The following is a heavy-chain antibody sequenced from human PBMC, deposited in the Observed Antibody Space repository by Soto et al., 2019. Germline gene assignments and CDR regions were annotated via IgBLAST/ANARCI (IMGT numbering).Heavy chain of an antibody. V-gene: IGHV4-31*03. CDR2: IYYSGST. CDR3: ARDVPYDCTNGVCYPHFDY. J-gene: IGHJ4*02. CDR1: GGSISSGGYY. Sequence: SETLSLTCTVSGGSISSGGYYWSWIRQHPGKGLEWIGYIYYSGSTYYNPSLKSRVTISVDTSKNQFSLKLSSVTAADTAVYYCARDVPYDCTNGVCYPHFDYWGQGTLVTVSS. D-gene: IGHD2-8*01.